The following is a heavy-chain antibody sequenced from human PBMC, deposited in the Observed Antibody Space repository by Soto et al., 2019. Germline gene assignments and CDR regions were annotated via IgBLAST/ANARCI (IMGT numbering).Heavy chain of an antibody. CDR2: IGGATNTI. V-gene: IGHV3-48*02. CDR3: ARGGVYHHDSRPFDY. D-gene: IGHD3-22*01. J-gene: IGHJ4*02. Sequence: GGSLRLSCAASGFTFSTYSMNWVRQAPGKGLEWVSYIGGATNTIYYADSVKGRLTISRDNAKNSLYLQMNSLRDEDTAVYYCARGGVYHHDSRPFDYWGQGTLVTVSS. CDR1: GFTFSTYS.